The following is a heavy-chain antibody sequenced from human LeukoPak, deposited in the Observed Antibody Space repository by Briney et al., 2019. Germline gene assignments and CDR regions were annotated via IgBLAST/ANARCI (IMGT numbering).Heavy chain of an antibody. CDR3: AREVAGTLNFDY. Sequence: KSSETLSLTCTVSGGSISSGDYYWSWIRQPPGKGLEWIGYIYYSGSTYYNPSLKSRVTISVDTSKNQFSLKLSSVTAADTAVYYCAREVAGTLNFDYWGQGTLVTVSS. V-gene: IGHV4-30-4*02. D-gene: IGHD6-19*01. J-gene: IGHJ4*02. CDR2: IYYSGST. CDR1: GGSISSGDYY.